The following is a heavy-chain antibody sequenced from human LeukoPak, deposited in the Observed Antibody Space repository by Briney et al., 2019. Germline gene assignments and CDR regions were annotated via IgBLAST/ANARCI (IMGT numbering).Heavy chain of an antibody. CDR3: GSGSLPGGGRYYFDY. CDR1: GGSISSGGYY. CDR2: IYYSGST. V-gene: IGHV4-31*03. D-gene: IGHD3-10*01. J-gene: IGHJ4*02. Sequence: SETLSLTCTVSGGSISSGGYYWSWIRQHPGKGLEWIGYIYYSGSTYYNPSLKSRVTISVDMSKNQFSLKLSSVTAADTAVYYCGSGSLPGGGRYYFDYWGQGTLVTVSS.